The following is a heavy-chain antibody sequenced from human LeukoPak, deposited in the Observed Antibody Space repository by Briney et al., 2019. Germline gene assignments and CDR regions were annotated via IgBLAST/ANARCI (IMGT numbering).Heavy chain of an antibody. CDR3: ARHLNNYYYGMDV. J-gene: IGHJ6*02. CDR2: IYYSGST. Sequence: KPSETLSLTCTVSGGSISSSSYYWGWIRQPPGKGLEWIGSIYYSGSTYYNPSLKSRVTISVDTSKNQFSLKLSSVTAADTAVYYCARHLNNYYYGMDVWGQGTTVTVSS. V-gene: IGHV4-39*01. CDR1: GGSISSSSYY.